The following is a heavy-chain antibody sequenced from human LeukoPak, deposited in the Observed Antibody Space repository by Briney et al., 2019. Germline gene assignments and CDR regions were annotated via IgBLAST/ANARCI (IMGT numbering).Heavy chain of an antibody. CDR2: INSDGSSP. V-gene: IGHV3-74*01. Sequence: GGSLRLSCAASGFTFSSYWMSWVRHAPGKGLVWVSRINSDGSSPNYADSVKGRFTISRDNAKNTLYLQMNSLRAEDTAIYYCARVLAAGTGYFDYWGQGTLVTVSS. D-gene: IGHD6-13*01. J-gene: IGHJ4*02. CDR3: ARVLAAGTGYFDY. CDR1: GFTFSSYW.